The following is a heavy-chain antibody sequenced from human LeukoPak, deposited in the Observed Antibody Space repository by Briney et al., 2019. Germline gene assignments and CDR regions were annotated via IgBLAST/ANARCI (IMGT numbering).Heavy chain of an antibody. V-gene: IGHV1-8*03. CDR1: GYTFTSSD. D-gene: IGHD2-15*01. Sequence: GASVKVSCKASGYTFTSSDINWVRQATGQGLEWMGWMNPSSGNTGYAQKFQGRVTITRNTSIGTAYMELSSLRSEDTAVYYCARAAATRGWFDPWGQGTLVTVSS. CDR2: MNPSSGNT. J-gene: IGHJ5*02. CDR3: ARAAATRGWFDP.